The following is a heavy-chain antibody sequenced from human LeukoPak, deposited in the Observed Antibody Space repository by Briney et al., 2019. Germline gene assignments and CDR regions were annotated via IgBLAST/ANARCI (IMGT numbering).Heavy chain of an antibody. V-gene: IGHV3-21*01. CDR2: ISSGGSYI. D-gene: IGHD2-2*01. CDR1: GFTFSDYA. CDR3: ARGPALYCTSSSCLDGVD. Sequence: GGSLRLSCAASGFTFSDYAMNWVRQAPGKGLEWVSSISSGGSYISYADSVKGRFTVSRDNAKDSLFLQMRSLRDEDTAAYYCARGPALYCTSSSCLDGVDWGQGTLVSVSS. J-gene: IGHJ4*02.